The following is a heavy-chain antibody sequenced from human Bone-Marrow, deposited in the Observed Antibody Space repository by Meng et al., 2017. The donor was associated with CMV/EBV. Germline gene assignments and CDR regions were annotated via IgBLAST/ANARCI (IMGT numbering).Heavy chain of an antibody. V-gene: IGHV3-73*01. CDR1: GLSVSGSA. Sequence: GESLKISCAASGLSVSGSAIHWVRQASGKGLQWLGRIKSEGNSYVTAYTASVRGRFTLSRDDSKNTAYLQMNSLKAEDTAVYYCTRLIGSPPYFDYWGQGTLVTVSS. D-gene: IGHD2-21*01. CDR3: TRLIGSPPYFDY. CDR2: IKSEGNSYVT. J-gene: IGHJ4*02.